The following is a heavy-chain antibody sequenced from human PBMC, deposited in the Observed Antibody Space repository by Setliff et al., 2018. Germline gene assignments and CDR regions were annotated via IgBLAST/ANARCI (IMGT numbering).Heavy chain of an antibody. CDR1: GGSISSSNY. CDR3: ARRNGEKLDP. Sequence: SETLSLTCAVSGGSISSSNYWSWIRQPPGKGLEWIGEINHSGSTNNNPSLKSRVTISVDTSKNQFSLKLSSVTAADTAVYYCARRNGEKLDPWGQGTLVTVSS. CDR2: INHSGST. V-gene: IGHV4-4*02. J-gene: IGHJ5*02.